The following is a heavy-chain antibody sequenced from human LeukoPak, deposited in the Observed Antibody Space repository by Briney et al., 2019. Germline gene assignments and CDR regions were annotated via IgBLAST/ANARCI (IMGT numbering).Heavy chain of an antibody. J-gene: IGHJ5*02. CDR2: MNPNSGNT. Sequence: ASVKVSCKASGYTFTSYDINWVRQATGQGLEWMGWMNPNSGNTGYAQKFQGRVTITRNTSISTAYMELSSLRSEDTAVYYCARGWGYCSSTSCPNWFDPWGQGTLVTVSS. CDR3: ARGWGYCSSTSCPNWFDP. D-gene: IGHD2-2*01. V-gene: IGHV1-8*03. CDR1: GYTFTSYD.